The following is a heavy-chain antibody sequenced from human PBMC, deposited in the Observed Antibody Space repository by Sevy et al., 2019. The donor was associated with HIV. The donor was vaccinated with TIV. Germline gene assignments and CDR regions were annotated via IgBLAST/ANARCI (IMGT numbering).Heavy chain of an antibody. CDR1: GGSISGNF. D-gene: IGHD1-26*01. CDR2: IYYSGST. J-gene: IGHJ3*02. V-gene: IGHV4-59*01. CDR3: ASGSGSYYDAFHI. Sequence: AENLSLTCSVSGGSISGNFWTWIRQPPGKGLERIGYIYYSGSTNSNPSLKSRVSISLDTSKNQFSLRLNSVTAADTAVYYRASGSGSYYDAFHIWGQGTMVIVSS.